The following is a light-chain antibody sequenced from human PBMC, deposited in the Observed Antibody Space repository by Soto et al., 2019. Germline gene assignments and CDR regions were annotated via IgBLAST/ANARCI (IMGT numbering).Light chain of an antibody. Sequence: QSVLTQAPSASGTPGQRVTISCSGSSSNIGSNTVSWYQQVPGTAPKLLIYSNDQRPSGVPDRFSGSKSGTSASLAIGGLQSEDEADYYCAAWYDSLNGWVFGGGTKLTVL. CDR2: SND. CDR3: AAWYDSLNGWV. V-gene: IGLV1-44*01. J-gene: IGLJ3*02. CDR1: SSNIGSNT.